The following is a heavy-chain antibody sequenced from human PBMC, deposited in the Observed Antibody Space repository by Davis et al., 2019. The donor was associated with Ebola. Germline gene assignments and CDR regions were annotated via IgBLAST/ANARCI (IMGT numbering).Heavy chain of an antibody. CDR2: IYDQTT. Sequence: PGGSLRLSCAASGFTVSSNHMSWVRQAPGKGLEWVSVIYDQTTAYADSVRGRFIISRDKSNNTLHLDMNSLRAEDTAVYYCAKASRQWQQFDYWGQGTLVTVSS. CDR3: AKASRQWQQFDY. V-gene: IGHV3-53*01. D-gene: IGHD6-19*01. CDR1: GFTVSSNH. J-gene: IGHJ4*02.